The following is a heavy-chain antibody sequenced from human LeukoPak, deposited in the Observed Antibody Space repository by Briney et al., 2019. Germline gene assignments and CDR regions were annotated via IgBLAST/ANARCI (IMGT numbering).Heavy chain of an antibody. Sequence: GGSLRLSCAASGFTFSSYSMNWVRQAPGKGLEWVANIKLDGSDKNYVDSMKGRFTISRDNAKNSLYLQMNSLRVEDTATYYCVGGLGWKFDYWGQGTLVTVSS. CDR3: VGGLGWKFDY. V-gene: IGHV3-7*01. J-gene: IGHJ4*02. D-gene: IGHD1-1*01. CDR2: IKLDGSDK. CDR1: GFTFSSYS.